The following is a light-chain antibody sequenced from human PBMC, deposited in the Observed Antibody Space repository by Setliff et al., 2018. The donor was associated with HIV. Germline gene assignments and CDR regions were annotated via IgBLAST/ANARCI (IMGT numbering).Light chain of an antibody. CDR1: SSDVGRYNY. V-gene: IGLV2-14*01. CDR2: EVS. CDR3: SSYTSSSTPLV. J-gene: IGLJ1*01. Sequence: QSALTQPPSASGSPGQSVTISCTGTSSDVGRYNYVSWYQQHPGKAPKLMIYEVSNRPSGVSNRFSGSKSGNTASLTISGLQAEDEADYYCSSYTSSSTPLVFGTGTKSPS.